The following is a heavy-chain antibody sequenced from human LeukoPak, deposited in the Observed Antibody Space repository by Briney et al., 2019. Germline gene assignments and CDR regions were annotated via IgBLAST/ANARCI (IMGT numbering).Heavy chain of an antibody. CDR2: INPNSGGT. V-gene: IGHV1-2*02. CDR3: ARLLIAAVFDFDY. Sequence: ASVKVSCKASGYTFTGYYMHWVRQAPGQGLEWMGWINPNSGGTNYAQKFQGRVTMTRDTSISTAYMELSRLRSGDTAVYYCARLLIAAVFDFDYWGQGTLVTVSS. J-gene: IGHJ4*02. D-gene: IGHD6-6*01. CDR1: GYTFTGYY.